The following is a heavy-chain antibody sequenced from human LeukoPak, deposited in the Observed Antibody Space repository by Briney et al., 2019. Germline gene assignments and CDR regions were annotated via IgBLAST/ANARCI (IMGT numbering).Heavy chain of an antibody. CDR2: ISAYNGNT. Sequence: GASVKVSCKASGYTFTSYGISWVRQAPGQGLEWMGWISAYNGNTNYAQKFQGRVTMTTDTSTSTAYMELRSLRSDDTAVYYCASSSRNYDSSAPDGYWGQGTLVTVSS. D-gene: IGHD3-22*01. CDR3: ASSSRNYDSSAPDGY. CDR1: GYTFTSYG. V-gene: IGHV1-18*01. J-gene: IGHJ4*02.